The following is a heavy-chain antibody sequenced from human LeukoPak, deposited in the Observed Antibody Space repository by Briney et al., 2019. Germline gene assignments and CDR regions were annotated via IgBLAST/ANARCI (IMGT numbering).Heavy chain of an antibody. J-gene: IGHJ4*02. CDR2: ISSNGGST. D-gene: IGHD3-10*01. CDR1: GFTFSSYG. Sequence: GGSLRLSCAASGFTFSSYGMSWVRQAPGKGLEWVSAISSNGGSTYCADSVKGRFTISRDNSKNTLYLQMNSLIAEDTAVYYCAKRLWSPDYWGQGTLVTVSS. V-gene: IGHV3-23*01. CDR3: AKRLWSPDY.